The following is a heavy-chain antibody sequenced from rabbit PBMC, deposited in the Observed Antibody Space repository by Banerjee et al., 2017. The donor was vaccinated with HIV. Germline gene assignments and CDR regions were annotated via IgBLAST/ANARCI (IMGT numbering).Heavy chain of an antibody. CDR3: ARELVVVVMGLGYYGMDL. D-gene: IGHD1-1*01. V-gene: IGHV1S43*01. J-gene: IGHJ6*01. CDR2: IYTTSGST. Sequence: QQQLEESGGGLVKPGGTLTLTCKASGIDFSSYYRMCWVRQAPGRGLELIACIYTTSGSTWYASWVNGRFTISRSTSLNTVDLQMTSLTAADTATYFCARELVVVVMGLGYYGMDLWGPGTLVTVS. CDR1: GIDFSSYYR.